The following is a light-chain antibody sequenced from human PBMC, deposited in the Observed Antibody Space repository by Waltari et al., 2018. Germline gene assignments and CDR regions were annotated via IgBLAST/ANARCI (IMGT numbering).Light chain of an antibody. V-gene: IGKV1-39*01. CDR2: ATP. Sequence: DIQMTQSPSSLSASVGDRVTITCRASQSINNCLNWYQQKPGKAPNLLIYATPNLQSGVPSRFSGSGSETHYSLTISNVQPEDFANYYCQQSYTTPLTFGGGTKVEIK. CDR3: QQSYTTPLT. CDR1: QSINNC. J-gene: IGKJ4*01.